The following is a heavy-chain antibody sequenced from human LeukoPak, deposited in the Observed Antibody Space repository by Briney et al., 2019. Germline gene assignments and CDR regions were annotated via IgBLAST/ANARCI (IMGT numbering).Heavy chain of an antibody. J-gene: IGHJ3*02. CDR1: GGSISSYY. CDR3: ARHGVDDAFDI. V-gene: IGHV4-59*08. CDR2: IYYSGST. Sequence: SETLSLTCTVSGGSISSYYWSWIRQPPGKGLGWIGYIYYSGSTNYNPSHKSRVTISVDTSKNQFSLKLSSVTAADTAVYYCARHGVDDAFDIWGQGTMVTVSS. D-gene: IGHD2-8*01.